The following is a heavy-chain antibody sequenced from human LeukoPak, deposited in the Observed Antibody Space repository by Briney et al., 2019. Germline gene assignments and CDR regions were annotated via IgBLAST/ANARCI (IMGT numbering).Heavy chain of an antibody. CDR2: IDYDGNDK. J-gene: IGHJ4*02. Sequence: GGSLRLSCAASGFSFRSYWMSWVRQSPGKGLEWVANIDYDGNDKYHVDSVRGRFTISRDNAENALYLQMNSLRAGDTAEYYCARAGGLGTVDYWGQGTLVTVSS. V-gene: IGHV3-7*01. CDR3: ARAGGLGTVDY. CDR1: GFSFRSYW. D-gene: IGHD3/OR15-3a*01.